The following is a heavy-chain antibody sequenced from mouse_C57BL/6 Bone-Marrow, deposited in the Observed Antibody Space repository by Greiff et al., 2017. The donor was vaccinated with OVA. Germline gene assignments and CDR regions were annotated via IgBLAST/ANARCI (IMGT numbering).Heavy chain of an antibody. D-gene: IGHD1-1*01. CDR2: INYDGSST. CDR1: GFTFRDYY. V-gene: IGHV5-16*01. J-gene: IGHJ1*03. CDR3: ARVPYSSWYFDV. Sequence: EVQRVESEGGLVQPGSSMKLSCTASGFTFRDYYMAWVRQVPEKGLEWVANINYDGSSTYYLDSLKSRFIISRDNAKNILYRQMSRLKSEDTATYYCARVPYSSWYFDVWGTGTTVTVSS.